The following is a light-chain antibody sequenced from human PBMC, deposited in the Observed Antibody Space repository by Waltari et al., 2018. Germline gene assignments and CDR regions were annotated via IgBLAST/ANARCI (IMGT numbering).Light chain of an antibody. CDR1: SSDVGGYKY. CDR2: EVS. V-gene: IGLV2-14*01. CDR3: NSYTDSIR. J-gene: IGLJ2*01. Sequence: HSSLTQLVSVSGSPGHSITIPRTDYSSDVGGYKYVSWYQHYPGKAPKLIIYEVSNRPSGVSDRFSGSKSGNTASLTISGLQAEDEAYYYCNSYTDSIRVGGGTKLTVL.